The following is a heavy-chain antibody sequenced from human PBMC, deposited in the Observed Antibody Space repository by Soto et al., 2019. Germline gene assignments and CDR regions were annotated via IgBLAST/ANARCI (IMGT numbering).Heavy chain of an antibody. V-gene: IGHV1-69*01. CDR3: ARGPAPPKLELRFYYDGMDV. CDR2: IIPIFGTA. Sequence: QVQLVQSGAEVKKPGSSVKVSCKASGGTFSSYAISWVRQAPGQGLEWMGGIIPIFGTANYAQKFQGRVTITADESTSTAYMELSSLRSEDTAVYYCARGPAPPKLELRFYYDGMDVWGQGTTVTVSS. J-gene: IGHJ6*02. D-gene: IGHD1-7*01. CDR1: GGTFSSYA.